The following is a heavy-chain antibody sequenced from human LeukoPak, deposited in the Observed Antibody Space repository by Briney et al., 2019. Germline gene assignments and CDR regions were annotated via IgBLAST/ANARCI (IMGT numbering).Heavy chain of an antibody. D-gene: IGHD1-20*01. J-gene: IGHJ4*02. Sequence: GGSLRLSCAASGFTFSDFYMSWIRQAPGKGLEWVSHISGSGSIIYYADSVKGRFTVSRDNAKNSLYLQMTSLRAEDTAVYYCAVPGAQTDNWDYWGQVPLVTVSS. V-gene: IGHV3-11*01. CDR1: GFTFSDFY. CDR2: ISGSGSII. CDR3: AVPGAQTDNWDY.